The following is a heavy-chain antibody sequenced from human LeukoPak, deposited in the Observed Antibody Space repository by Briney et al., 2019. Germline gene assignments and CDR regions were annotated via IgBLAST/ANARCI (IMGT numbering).Heavy chain of an antibody. V-gene: IGHV4-31*03. CDR1: GGSISSGGYY. CDR3: ARSLAGGMDV. CDR2: IYYSGST. J-gene: IGHJ6*02. Sequence: SQTLSLTCTVSGGSISSGGYYWSWIRQHPGKGLEWIGHIYYSGSTYYNPSLKSRVTISVDTSKNQFSLKLSSVTAADTAVYYCARSLAGGMDVWGQGTTVTVSS.